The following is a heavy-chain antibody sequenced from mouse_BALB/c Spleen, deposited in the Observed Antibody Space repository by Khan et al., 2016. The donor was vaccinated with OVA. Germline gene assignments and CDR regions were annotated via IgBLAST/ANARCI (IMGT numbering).Heavy chain of an antibody. J-gene: IGHJ1*01. CDR1: GFTFSSYA. CDR3: ARPPITSVVATSYWFIDV. CDR2: ISSSGNYT. V-gene: IGHV5-9-3*01. D-gene: IGHD1-1*01. Sequence: EVELVESGGGLVKPGGSLKLSCVVSGFTFSSYAMSWVRQTPEKRLEWVATISSSGNYTYYPASVKGRFTISRDNDKKTLFLQLSSLRSEETDNSYCARPPITSVVATSYWFIDVWGAGTTVTVSS.